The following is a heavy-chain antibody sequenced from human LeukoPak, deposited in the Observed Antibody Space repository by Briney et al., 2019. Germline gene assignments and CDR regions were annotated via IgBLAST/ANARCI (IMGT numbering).Heavy chain of an antibody. CDR3: ARGYGEFNPDY. Sequence: GASVKVSRKASGYTFTSYVLHWVRQAPGQRLEWMGWINAGNGNTKYSQKFQGRVTITRDTSASTAYMELSSLRSEDTAVYYCARGYGEFNPDYWGQGTLVTVSS. J-gene: IGHJ4*02. CDR2: INAGNGNT. D-gene: IGHD3-10*01. V-gene: IGHV1-3*01. CDR1: GYTFTSYV.